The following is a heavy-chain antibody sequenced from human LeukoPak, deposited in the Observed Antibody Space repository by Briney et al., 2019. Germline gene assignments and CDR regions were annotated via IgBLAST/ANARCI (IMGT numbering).Heavy chain of an antibody. CDR1: GFSFRSYW. Sequence: GWSLRLSCPACGFSFRSYWMHWVGQAPGKGLGWGSRITSYGTTIRYAGSVKGRFTIYRDNAKNTLYLQMNSLRTEDTAVYYCARVGSMTTAGPFDYWGQGNLVTVSS. D-gene: IGHD4-11*01. J-gene: IGHJ4*02. CDR3: ARVGSMTTAGPFDY. CDR2: ITSYGTTI. V-gene: IGHV3-74*01.